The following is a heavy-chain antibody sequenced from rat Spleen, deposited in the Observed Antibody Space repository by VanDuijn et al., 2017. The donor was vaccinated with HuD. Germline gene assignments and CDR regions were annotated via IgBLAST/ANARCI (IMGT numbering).Heavy chain of an antibody. CDR1: DHSIPNGYR. CDR3: ARLGTEAIGNWFTY. CDR2: INSAGST. Sequence: EVQLQESGPGLVKPSQSPSLTCSVTDHSIPNGYRWNWIRKFPGNKLEWMGYINSAGSTNYNPSLKSRISITRDTSKNQFFLQVNSVTSEDTATYYCARLGTEAIGNWFTYWGQGTLVTVSS. J-gene: IGHJ3*01. D-gene: IGHD1-11*01. V-gene: IGHV3-3*01.